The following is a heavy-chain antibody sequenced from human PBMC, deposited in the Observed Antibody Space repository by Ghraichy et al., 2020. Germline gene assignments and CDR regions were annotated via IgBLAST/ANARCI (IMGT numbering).Heavy chain of an antibody. V-gene: IGHV4-31*03. J-gene: IGHJ6*02. CDR1: GGSISSGGYY. CDR3: ARDSTARYCSSTSCHTYYGMDV. Sequence: SETLSLTCTVSGGSISSGGYYWSWIRQHPGKGLEWIGYIYYSGSTYYNPSLKSRVTISVDTSKNQFSLKLSSVTAADTAVYYCARDSTARYCSSTSCHTYYGMDVWGQGTTVTVSS. D-gene: IGHD2-2*02. CDR2: IYYSGST.